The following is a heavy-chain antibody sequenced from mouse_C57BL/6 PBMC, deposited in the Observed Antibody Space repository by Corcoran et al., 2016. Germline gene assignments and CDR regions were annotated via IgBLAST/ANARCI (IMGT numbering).Heavy chain of an antibody. Sequence: QVTLKESGPGILQSSQTLSLTCSFSGFSLSTSGMGVSWIRQPSGKGLEWLAHIYWDDDKRYNPSLKSRLTISKDASRNQVFLKITSVDTADTATYYCARRDSSGYYYYAMDYWGQGTSVTVSS. V-gene: IGHV8-12*01. CDR1: GFSLSTSGMG. CDR3: ARRDSSGYYYYAMDY. CDR2: IYWDDDK. J-gene: IGHJ4*01. D-gene: IGHD3-2*02.